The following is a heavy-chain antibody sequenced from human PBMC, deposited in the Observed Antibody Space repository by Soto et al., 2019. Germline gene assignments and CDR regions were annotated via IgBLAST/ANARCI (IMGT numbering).Heavy chain of an antibody. CDR2: IYHSGST. Sequence: SETLSLTCAVSGDYISSSNCWSWVRQPPGKGLEWIGEIYHSGSTNYNPSLKSRVTISVDKSKNQFSLKLSSVTAADTAVYYCASVRGGYYYAMDVWGQGTTVTVSS. V-gene: IGHV4-4*02. J-gene: IGHJ6*02. CDR3: ASVRGGYYYAMDV. CDR1: GDYISSSNC. D-gene: IGHD3-10*02.